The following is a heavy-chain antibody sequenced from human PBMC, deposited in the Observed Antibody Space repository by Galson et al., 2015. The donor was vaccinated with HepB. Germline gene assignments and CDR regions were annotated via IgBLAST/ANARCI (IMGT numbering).Heavy chain of an antibody. Sequence: LSLTCTVSGGSISSYYWSWIRQPAGKGLEWIGRIYTSGSTYYNPSLKSRVTISADTSTNQFSMKVSSVTAADTAVYYCARDGSAAVAGDAFDVWGQGTMVTVSS. J-gene: IGHJ3*01. CDR3: ARDGSAAVAGDAFDV. V-gene: IGHV4-4*07. D-gene: IGHD6-19*01. CDR1: GGSISSYY. CDR2: IYTSGST.